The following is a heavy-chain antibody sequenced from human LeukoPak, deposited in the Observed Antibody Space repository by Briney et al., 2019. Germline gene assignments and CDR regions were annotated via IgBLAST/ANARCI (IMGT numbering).Heavy chain of an antibody. CDR3: ARNASTMIVPGGWFDP. J-gene: IGHJ5*02. D-gene: IGHD3-22*01. Sequence: PLETLSLTCTVSGGSIRSSGYYWGWLRQPPGKGLEWIGSIYYSGSTSYTPSLKSRVTMTVDTSQNQFSLKLSSVTAADTAVYYCARNASTMIVPGGWFDPWGQGTLVTVSS. V-gene: IGHV4-39*01. CDR1: GGSIRSSGYY. CDR2: IYYSGST.